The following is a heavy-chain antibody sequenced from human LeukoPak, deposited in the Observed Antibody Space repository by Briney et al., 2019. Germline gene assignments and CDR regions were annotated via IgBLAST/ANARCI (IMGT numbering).Heavy chain of an antibody. J-gene: IGHJ4*02. D-gene: IGHD5-18*01. CDR2: ISNSGSSA. Sequence: GGSLRLSYAASGFAFGDYYMNWIRRAPGKELEWESYISNSGSSAYYTDSVKGRFTISRDNSKNTLYLQMNSLRAEDTAVYYCAKDAAMVTRGLFDYWGQGTLVTVSS. CDR1: GFAFGDYY. CDR3: AKDAAMVTRGLFDY. V-gene: IGHV3-11*01.